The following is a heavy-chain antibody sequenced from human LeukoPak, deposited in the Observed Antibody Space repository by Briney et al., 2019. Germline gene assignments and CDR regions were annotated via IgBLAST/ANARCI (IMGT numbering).Heavy chain of an antibody. D-gene: IGHD2-15*01. Sequence: ASVKVSCKASGYTFTGYYMHWVRQAPGQGLEWMGWINPNSGGTNYAQKFQGRVTMTRDTSISTAYMELSRLRSDDTAVYYCAREAGEVAATIPYFDYWGQGTLVTVSS. V-gene: IGHV1-2*02. CDR2: INPNSGGT. J-gene: IGHJ4*02. CDR3: AREAGEVAATIPYFDY. CDR1: GYTFTGYY.